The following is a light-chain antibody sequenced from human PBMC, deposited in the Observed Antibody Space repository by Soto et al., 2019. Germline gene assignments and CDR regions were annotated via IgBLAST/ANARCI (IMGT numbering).Light chain of an antibody. V-gene: IGKV1-5*03. CDR2: KAS. CDR3: QQYDSYSVRT. CDR1: QTITTS. Sequence: DIQMTQSPSTLSASVGDGVTITCRASQTITTSLAWYQQKPEKAPKLLIYKASSLESGVPSRFSGSGSGTEFTLTISSLQPDDFATYYCQQYDSYSVRTFGQGTKVEI. J-gene: IGKJ1*01.